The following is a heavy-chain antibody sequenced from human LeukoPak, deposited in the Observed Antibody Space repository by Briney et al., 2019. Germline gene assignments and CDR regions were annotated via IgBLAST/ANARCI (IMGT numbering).Heavy chain of an antibody. CDR2: IIPIFGTA. CDR1: GGTFSSYA. Sequence: GSSVKVSCKASGGTFSSYASSWVRQAPGQGLEWMGGIIPIFGTANYAQKFQGRVTITTDESTSTAYMELSSLRSEDTAVYYCARRSTLTMIRGPLASRDYYYMDVWGKGTTVTVSS. J-gene: IGHJ6*03. V-gene: IGHV1-69*05. CDR3: ARRSTLTMIRGPLASRDYYYMDV. D-gene: IGHD3-10*01.